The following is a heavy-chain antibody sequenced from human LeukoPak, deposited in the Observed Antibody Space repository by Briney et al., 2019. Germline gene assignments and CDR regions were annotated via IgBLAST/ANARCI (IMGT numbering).Heavy chain of an antibody. V-gene: IGHV3-20*01. CDR1: GFTFDDYG. J-gene: IGHJ4*02. CDR3: ARGDILTGYYLLDY. D-gene: IGHD3-9*01. CDR2: INWNGGST. Sequence: GGSLRLSCAASGFTFDDYGMSWVRQAPGKGLEWVSGINWNGGSTGYADSVKGRFTISRDNAKNSLYPQMNSLRAEDTALYHCARGDILTGYYLLDYWGQGTLVTVSS.